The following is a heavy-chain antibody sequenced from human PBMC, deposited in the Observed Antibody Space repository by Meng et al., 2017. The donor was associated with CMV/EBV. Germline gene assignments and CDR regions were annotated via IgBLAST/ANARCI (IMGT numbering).Heavy chain of an antibody. J-gene: IGHJ4*02. D-gene: IGHD7-27*01. Sequence: GGSLRPSCGASGFNSSNAWMSCVRQATGNVLEWVANIKQDGSEKYYVDSVKGRFTISRDNAKNSLYLQMNSLRAENTAVYYCARASFWGCDYWGQGTLVTVSS. CDR1: GFNSSNAW. CDR3: ARASFWGCDY. V-gene: IGHV3-7*01. CDR2: IKQDGSEK.